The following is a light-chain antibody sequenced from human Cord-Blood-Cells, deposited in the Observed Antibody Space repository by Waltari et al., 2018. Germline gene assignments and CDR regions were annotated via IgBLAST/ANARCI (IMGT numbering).Light chain of an antibody. CDR1: SLRSYY. CDR2: GKN. CDR3: NSRDSSGNHLV. Sequence: SSELTQDPAVSVALGQTVRITCQGDSLRSYYASRYQQKPGQSPVLGIYGKNNRPPGIPDRFSGSSSGNTASLTITGAQAEDEADYYCNSRDSSGNHLVFGGGTKLTVL. J-gene: IGLJ2*01. V-gene: IGLV3-19*01.